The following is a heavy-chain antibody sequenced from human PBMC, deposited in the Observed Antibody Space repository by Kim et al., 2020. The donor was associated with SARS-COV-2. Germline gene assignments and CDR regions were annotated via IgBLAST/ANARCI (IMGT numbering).Heavy chain of an antibody. CDR3: ARGPGIAAAGNYYYYGMDV. CDR2: INPSGGST. D-gene: IGHD6-13*01. J-gene: IGHJ6*02. CDR1: GYTFTSYY. Sequence: ASVKVSCKASGYTFTSYYMHWVRQAPGQGLEWMGIINPSGGSTSYAQKFQGRVTMTRDTSTSTVYMELSSLRSEDTAVYYCARGPGIAAAGNYYYYGMDVWGQGTTVTVSS. V-gene: IGHV1-46*01.